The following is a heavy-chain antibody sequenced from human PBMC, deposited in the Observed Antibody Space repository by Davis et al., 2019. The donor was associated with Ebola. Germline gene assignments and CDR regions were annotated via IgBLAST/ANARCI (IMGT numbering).Heavy chain of an antibody. CDR3: ARVVAGPGMDV. CDR2: ISSSSSYI. CDR1: GSTFSPYS. J-gene: IGHJ6*02. D-gene: IGHD6-19*01. V-gene: IGHV3-21*01. Sequence: GESLKISCAASGSTFSPYSMNWVRQAPGKGLEWVSSISSSSSYIYYADSVKGRFTISRDNAKKSLSLQMNSLRAEDTAVYYCARVVAGPGMDVWGQGTTVTVSS.